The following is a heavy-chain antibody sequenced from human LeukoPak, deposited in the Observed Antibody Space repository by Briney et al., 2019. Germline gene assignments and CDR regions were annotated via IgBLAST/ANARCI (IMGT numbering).Heavy chain of an antibody. J-gene: IGHJ5*02. D-gene: IGHD4-23*01. V-gene: IGHV1-46*01. CDR2: INPSGGST. CDR1: GYTFTSYY. CDR3: ARGGSGGLRWVWFDP. Sequence: ASVKVSCKASGYTFTSYYMHWVRQAPGQGLEWMGIINPSGGSTSYAQKFQGRVTMTRDTSTSTVYMELSSLRSEDTAVYYCARGGSGGLRWVWFDPWGQGTLVTVSS.